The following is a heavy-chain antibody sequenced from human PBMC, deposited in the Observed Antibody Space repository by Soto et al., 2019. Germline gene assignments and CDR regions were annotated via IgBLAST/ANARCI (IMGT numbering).Heavy chain of an antibody. D-gene: IGHD6-13*01. V-gene: IGHV1-69*13. CDR1: GGTFSSYR. CDR3: VRDSGAKLSSS. Sequence: ASVKVSCKASGGTFSSYRINWVRQAPGQGLEWVGGIVPIYRTADYAQKFQGRVTITADESARTSYMELRSLKSQDTAAYYCVRDSGAKLSSSWGQGTLVTVSS. CDR2: IVPIYRTA. J-gene: IGHJ4*02.